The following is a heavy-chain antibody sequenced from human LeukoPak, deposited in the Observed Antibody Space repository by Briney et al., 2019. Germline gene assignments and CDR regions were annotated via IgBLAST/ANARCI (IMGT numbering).Heavy chain of an antibody. D-gene: IGHD3-10*01. Sequence: GGSLRLSCAASGFTFDRYWMHWVRQVPGKGLVWVSRINSDGSRTNYVDSAKGRFTISRDNAKNTLFLQMNGLRAEDTAVYYCARGNFYSGSGSSPLDYWGQGTLVTVSS. V-gene: IGHV3-74*01. CDR1: GFTFDRYW. CDR2: INSDGSRT. J-gene: IGHJ4*02. CDR3: ARGNFYSGSGSSPLDY.